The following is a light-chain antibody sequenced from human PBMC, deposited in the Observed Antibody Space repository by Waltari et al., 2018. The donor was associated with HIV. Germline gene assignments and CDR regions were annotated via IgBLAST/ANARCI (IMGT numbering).Light chain of an antibody. CDR3: ASCGQKPFV. Sequence: APTQPASVSGSPGQSITISCTGTASDLGSHKLVSWYQHHAGKTPKLLVYMVNERPSGGSIRCSRSKSGNTSSLTIACLRPEDEADYYRASCGQKPFVFGPGTTVTVL. CDR1: ASDLGSHKL. J-gene: IGLJ1*01. CDR2: MVN. V-gene: IGLV2-23*02.